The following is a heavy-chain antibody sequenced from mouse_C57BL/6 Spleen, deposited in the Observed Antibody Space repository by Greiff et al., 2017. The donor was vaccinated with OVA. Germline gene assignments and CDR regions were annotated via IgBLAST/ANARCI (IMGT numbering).Heavy chain of an antibody. D-gene: IGHD3-2*02. Sequence: EVKLQQSGPELVKPGASVKMSCKASGYTFTDYNMHWVKQSHGKSLEWIGYINPNNGGTSYNQKFKGKATLTVNKSSSTAYMELRSLTSEDSAVYYCARWSSGPYYFDYWGQGTTLTVSS. V-gene: IGHV1-22*01. CDR2: INPNNGGT. J-gene: IGHJ2*01. CDR3: ARWSSGPYYFDY. CDR1: GYTFTDYN.